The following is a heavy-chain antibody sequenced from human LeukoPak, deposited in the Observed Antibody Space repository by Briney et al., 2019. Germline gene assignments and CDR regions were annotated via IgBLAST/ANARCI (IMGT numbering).Heavy chain of an antibody. CDR1: GDSISSNSDY. D-gene: IGHD2-21*01. J-gene: IGHJ4*02. CDR3: ARAPAFAYCGGDCYLDY. CDR2: IYHRGRT. Sequence: SETLSLTCSVSGDSISSNSDYWGWIRQPPGKGLEWIGNIYHRGRTNYNPSLKSRVTISADTSKNQFSLKLSSVTAADTAVYYCARAPAFAYCGGDCYLDYWGQGTLVTVSS. V-gene: IGHV4-39*07.